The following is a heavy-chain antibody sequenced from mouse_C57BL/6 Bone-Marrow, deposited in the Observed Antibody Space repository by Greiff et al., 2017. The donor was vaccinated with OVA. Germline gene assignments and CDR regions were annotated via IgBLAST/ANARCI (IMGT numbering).Heavy chain of an antibody. V-gene: IGHV5-6*01. J-gene: IGHJ4*01. D-gene: IGHD1-1*02. CDR1: GFTFSSYG. Sequence: EVKLQESGGDLVKPGGSLKLSCAASGFTFSSYGMSWVRQTPDKRLEWVATISSGGSYTYYPDSVKGRFTISRDNAKNTLYLQMSSLKSEDTAMYYCARPGGSSYYYALDYWGQGTSVTVSS. CDR2: ISSGGSYT. CDR3: ARPGGSSYYYALDY.